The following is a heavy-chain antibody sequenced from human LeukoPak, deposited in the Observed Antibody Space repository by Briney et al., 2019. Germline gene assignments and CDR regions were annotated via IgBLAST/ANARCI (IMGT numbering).Heavy chain of an antibody. CDR2: ISSSSTYI. CDR3: ARVGYTTSPYYYYYMDV. D-gene: IGHD2-2*01. Sequence: NPGGSLRLSCAASGFTFSTYNMNWVRQAPGKGLEWVSSISSSSTYIYYADSVKGRFTISRDNAKNSLYLQMNTLRAEDTALYYCARVGYTTSPYYYYYMDVWGKGTTVTVSS. V-gene: IGHV3-21*01. CDR1: GFTFSTYN. J-gene: IGHJ6*03.